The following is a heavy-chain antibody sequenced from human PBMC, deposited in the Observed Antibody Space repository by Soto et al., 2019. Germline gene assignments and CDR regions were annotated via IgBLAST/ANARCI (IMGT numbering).Heavy chain of an antibody. J-gene: IGHJ4*02. CDR3: ARGGAGHSPFDY. D-gene: IGHD6-19*01. CDR1: GFTFSTSP. CDR2: FSGRGSRT. V-gene: IGHV3-23*01. Sequence: EVQLLESGAGLVQPGESLRLSCVASGFTFSTSPMSWVRQAPGTGLEWVSTFSGRGSRTYSADSVKGRFTVSRDNPKNTLYLEMNSLRADDTAIYYCARGGAGHSPFDYWGQGILVTVSS.